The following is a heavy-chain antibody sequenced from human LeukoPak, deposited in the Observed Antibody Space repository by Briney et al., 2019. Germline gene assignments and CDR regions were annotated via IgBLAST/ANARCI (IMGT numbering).Heavy chain of an antibody. CDR2: ISGSGGST. D-gene: IGHD3-3*01. V-gene: IGHV3-23*01. CDR3: ARGPLSDDFWSGYCLDY. J-gene: IGHJ4*02. CDR1: GFTFSSYA. Sequence: PGGSLRLSCAASGFTFSSYAMSWVRQAPGKGLEWVSAISGSGGSTYYADSVKGRFTISRDNSKNTLYLQMNSLRAEDTAVYYCARGPLSDDFWSGYCLDYWGQGTLVTVSS.